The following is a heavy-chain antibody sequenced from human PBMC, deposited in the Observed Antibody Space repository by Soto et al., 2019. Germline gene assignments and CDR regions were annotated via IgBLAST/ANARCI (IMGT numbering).Heavy chain of an antibody. CDR1: GGSISSGGYY. CDR3: ARGFRATIGWFDP. Sequence: SETLSLTCTVSGGSISSGGYYWSWTRQHPGKGLEWIGYIYYSGSTYYNPSLKSRVTISVDTSKNQFSLKLSSVTAADTAVYYCARGFRATIGWFDPWGQGTLVTVSS. D-gene: IGHD5-12*01. V-gene: IGHV4-31*03. CDR2: IYYSGST. J-gene: IGHJ5*02.